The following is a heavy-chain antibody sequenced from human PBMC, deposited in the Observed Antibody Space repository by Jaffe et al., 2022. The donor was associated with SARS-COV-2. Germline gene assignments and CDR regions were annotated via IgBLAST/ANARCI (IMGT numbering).Heavy chain of an antibody. D-gene: IGHD3-10*01. CDR3: SRNPPLRGQEAYYYYGMDV. J-gene: IGHJ6*02. CDR1: GYSFDNHW. V-gene: IGHV5-51*01. Sequence: EVQLIQSGAEVKKPGESLKISCKGSGYSFDNHWIGWVRQMPGRGLEWVGIIYPGDSDTRYSPSFQGRVTISADKSISTAYLQWSSLKASDTAMYYCSRNPPLRGQEAYYYYGMDVWGQGTTVSVSS. CDR2: IYPGDSDT.